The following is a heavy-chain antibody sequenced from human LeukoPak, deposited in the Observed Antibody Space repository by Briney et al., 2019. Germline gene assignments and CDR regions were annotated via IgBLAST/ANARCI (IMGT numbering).Heavy chain of an antibody. Sequence: GGSLRLSCAASGFTFSSYSMNWVRQAPGKGLEWVSSISSSSSYIYYADSVKGRFTISRDNAKNSLYLQMNSLRAEDTAVYYCAKDTAMVPKTFDYWGQGTLVTVSS. CDR3: AKDTAMVPKTFDY. D-gene: IGHD5-18*01. CDR2: ISSSSSYI. CDR1: GFTFSSYS. J-gene: IGHJ4*02. V-gene: IGHV3-21*01.